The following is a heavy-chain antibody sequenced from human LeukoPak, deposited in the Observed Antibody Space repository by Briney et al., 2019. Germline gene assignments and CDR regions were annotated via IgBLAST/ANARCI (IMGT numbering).Heavy chain of an antibody. CDR1: GFTFDDYA. CDR2: LSGDGGTT. Sequence: GGSLRLSCAASGFTFDDYAMHWVRQAPGKGLVWVSLLSGDGGTTYYADSVKGRFTIPRDNSKNSLYLQMNSLRTEDAALSYCAKDAVAGTADYWGKGTLVTVSS. J-gene: IGHJ4*02. D-gene: IGHD6-19*01. V-gene: IGHV3-43*02. CDR3: AKDAVAGTADY.